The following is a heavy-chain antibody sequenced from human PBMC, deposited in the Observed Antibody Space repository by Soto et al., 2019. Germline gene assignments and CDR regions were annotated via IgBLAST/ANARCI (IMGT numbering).Heavy chain of an antibody. D-gene: IGHD6-13*01. V-gene: IGHV3-30*18. CDR2: ISYDGSNK. Sequence: PGGSLRLSWAASGFTFISYGMHWVRQAPGKGLEWVAVISYDGSNKYYADSVKGRFTISGDNSKNTLYLQMNSLRAEDTAVYYCAKDHTATGYSSSWYYFDYWGQGTLVTVSS. J-gene: IGHJ4*02. CDR3: AKDHTATGYSSSWYYFDY. CDR1: GFTFISYG.